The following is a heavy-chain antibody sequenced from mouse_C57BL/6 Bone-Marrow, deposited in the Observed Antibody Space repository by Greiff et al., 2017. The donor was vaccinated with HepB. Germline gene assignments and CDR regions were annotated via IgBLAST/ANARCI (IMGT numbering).Heavy chain of an antibody. J-gene: IGHJ1*03. D-gene: IGHD2-4*01. V-gene: IGHV7-3*01. CDR3: ARRLIYYDYGGYFDV. CDR2: IRNKANGYTT. Sequence: VHLVESGGGLVQPGGSLSLSCAASGFTFTDYYMSWVRQPPGKALEWLGFIRNKANGYTTEYSASVKGRFTISRDNSQSILYLQRNALRAEDSATYYCARRLIYYDYGGYFDVWGTGTTVTVSS. CDR1: GFTFTDYY.